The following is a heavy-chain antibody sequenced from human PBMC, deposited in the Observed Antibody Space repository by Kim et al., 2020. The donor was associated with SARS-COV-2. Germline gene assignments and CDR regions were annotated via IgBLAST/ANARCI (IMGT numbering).Heavy chain of an antibody. CDR1: GFTFSDYY. J-gene: IGHJ5*02. D-gene: IGHD2-21*01. Sequence: GGSLRLSCAASGFTFSDYYMSWIRQAPGKGLEWVSYISSSSSYTNYADSVKGRVTISRDNAKNSLYLQMNSLRAEDTAVYYCARGGALVAPHLEPWGQGTLVTVSS. V-gene: IGHV3-11*05. CDR2: ISSSSSYT. CDR3: ARGGALVAPHLEP.